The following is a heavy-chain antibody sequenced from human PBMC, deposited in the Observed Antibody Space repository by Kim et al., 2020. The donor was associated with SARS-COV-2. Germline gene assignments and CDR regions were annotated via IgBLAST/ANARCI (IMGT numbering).Heavy chain of an antibody. Sequence: SQTLSLTCAISGDTVSTNNAAWNWLRQSPSRGLEWLGRTFYRSQWYNDYAVSVKSRITINPDTSKNQFSLQLNSVTPEDTAVYYCAREQRDDPLTGYYWAYFNSWGQGTLVTVSS. V-gene: IGHV6-1*01. CDR1: GDTVSTNNAA. J-gene: IGHJ4*02. CDR3: AREQRDDPLTGYYWAYFNS. D-gene: IGHD3-9*01. CDR2: TFYRSQWYN.